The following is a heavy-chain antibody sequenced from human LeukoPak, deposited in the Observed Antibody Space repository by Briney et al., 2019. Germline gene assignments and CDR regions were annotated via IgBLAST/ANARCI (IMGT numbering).Heavy chain of an antibody. CDR1: GGSFSGYY. V-gene: IGHV4-34*01. D-gene: IGHD6-6*01. J-gene: IGHJ4*02. CDR3: ARGRPSLYSSSSPFDY. Sequence: SETLSLTCAVYGGSFSGYYWSWIRQPPGKGLEWIEEINHSGSTNYNPSLKSRVTISVDTSKNQFSLKLSSVTAADTAVYYCARGRPSLYSSSSPFDYWGQGTLVTVSS. CDR2: INHSGST.